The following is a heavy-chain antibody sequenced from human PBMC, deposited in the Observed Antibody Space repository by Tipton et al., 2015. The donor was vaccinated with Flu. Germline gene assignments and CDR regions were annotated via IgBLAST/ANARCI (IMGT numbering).Heavy chain of an antibody. V-gene: IGHV4-59*08. J-gene: IGHJ4*02. D-gene: IGHD3-10*02. CDR3: ARLSYYDVDLKNFYFDY. Sequence: TLSLTCTVSGGSISGYHWSWIRQPPGKGLEWIGYIYYNGSSNYNPSLKSRVTISVDTSKSQFSLMLRSVTAADTAVYYCARLSYYDVDLKNFYFDYWGQGALVTVSS. CDR1: GGSISGYH. CDR2: IYYNGSS.